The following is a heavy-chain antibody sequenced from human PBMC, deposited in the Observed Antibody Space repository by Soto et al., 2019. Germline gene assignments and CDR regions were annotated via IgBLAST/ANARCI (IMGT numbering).Heavy chain of an antibody. CDR1: GGTFSSYA. CDR2: MNPYSGNT. CDR3: ARRKERSGPHYFDY. Sequence: ASVKVSCKASGGTFSSYAISWVRQATGQGLEWMGCMNPYSGNTGYAQKFQGRVTVTRNTSISTVYMELSGLRPDDTAVYYCARRKERSGPHYFDYWGQGSQVTVSS. J-gene: IGHJ4*02. V-gene: IGHV1-8*02. D-gene: IGHD6-25*01.